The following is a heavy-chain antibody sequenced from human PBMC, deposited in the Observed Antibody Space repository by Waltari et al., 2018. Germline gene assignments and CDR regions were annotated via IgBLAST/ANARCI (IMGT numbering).Heavy chain of an antibody. CDR1: GYPFTSYA. J-gene: IGHJ3*02. D-gene: IGHD2-8*02. Sequence: QVQLVQSGAEVKKPGASVTVSCKASGYPFTSYAMHWFRQAPGKRLEWMGWINAGNGNTKYSQEFQGRVTSTRDTSASTAYMELSSLRSEDMAVYYCARAWSGVLNAFDIWGQGTMVTVSS. CDR3: ARAWSGVLNAFDI. CDR2: INAGNGNT. V-gene: IGHV1-3*03.